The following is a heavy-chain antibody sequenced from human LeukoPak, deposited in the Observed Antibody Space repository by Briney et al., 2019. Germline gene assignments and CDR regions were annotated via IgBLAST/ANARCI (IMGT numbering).Heavy chain of an antibody. CDR3: ANHHLNIGGDFDI. Sequence: VESLRLSCAASGFTFSSYSMSWVRQAPGKGLEWVSAISSGSGDNTFYADSGKGRVTISRDNSKNTLYLQMSSLRADDTAVYYCANHHLNIGGDFDIWGQGTMDSVSS. CDR1: GFTFSSYS. V-gene: IGHV3-23*01. J-gene: IGHJ3*02. D-gene: IGHD2/OR15-2a*01. CDR2: ISSGSGDNT.